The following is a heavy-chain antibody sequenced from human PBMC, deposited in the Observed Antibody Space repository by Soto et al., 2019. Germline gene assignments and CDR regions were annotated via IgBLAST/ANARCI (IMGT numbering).Heavy chain of an antibody. V-gene: IGHV3-23*01. D-gene: IGHD3-16*01. CDR2: ISGGGDST. CDR1: GFNFRNYA. J-gene: IGHJ4*02. CDR3: AKDRRGVVHLGELWDS. Sequence: EVQLLESGGGLVQPGGSLSLSCAAYGFNFRNYAMSWVRQAPGKGLEWVSVISGGGDSTFYADSVRGRLTISRDNPNKKVFLQVNSLRADDTAIYYCAKDRRGVVHLGELWDSWGQGTLVTVSS.